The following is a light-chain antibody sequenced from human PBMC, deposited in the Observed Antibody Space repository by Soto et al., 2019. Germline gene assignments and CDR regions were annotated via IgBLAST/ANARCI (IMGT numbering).Light chain of an antibody. V-gene: IGKV3-20*01. Sequence: EIVLTQSPGSLSFSPPERATLXSMSSQSVSSNYLAWYQQKSGQAPRLLMYGASSRATGIPDRFSGSGSGTDFTLTITRLEPEDFAVYFCLQYGGLPRTFGQGTKVDI. CDR2: GAS. CDR1: QSVSSNY. CDR3: LQYGGLPRT. J-gene: IGKJ1*01.